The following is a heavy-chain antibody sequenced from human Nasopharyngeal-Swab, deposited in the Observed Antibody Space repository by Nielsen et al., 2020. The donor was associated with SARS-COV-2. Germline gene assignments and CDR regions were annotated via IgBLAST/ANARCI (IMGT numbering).Heavy chain of an antibody. CDR3: AREVPYSGHDDAFDI. CDR2: ISTTTATI. CDR1: GFTFNSKA. D-gene: IGHD5-12*01. V-gene: IGHV3-48*04. Sequence: GESLKISCAASGFTFNSKALHWVRQAPGKGLEWISYISTTTATIYYADSVKGRFTISRDNAKNSLYLQMNSLRAEDTAVYYCAREVPYSGHDDAFDIWGQGTMVTVSA. J-gene: IGHJ3*02.